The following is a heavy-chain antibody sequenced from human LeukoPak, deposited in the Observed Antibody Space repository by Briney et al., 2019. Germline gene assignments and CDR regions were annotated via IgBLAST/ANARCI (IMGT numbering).Heavy chain of an antibody. J-gene: IGHJ4*02. V-gene: IGHV3-23*01. D-gene: IGHD3-22*01. CDR1: GVTFSNYA. CDR2: IGNGGST. Sequence: GGSLRLSCSASGVTFSNYAMTSVRQAPGKGLEWVSLIGNGGSTYYADSVKGRFTISRDNSKNTVYLQMNSLRVEDTAVYYCAKRAEYDTTGYYGYWGQGTLVTVSS. CDR3: AKRAEYDTTGYYGY.